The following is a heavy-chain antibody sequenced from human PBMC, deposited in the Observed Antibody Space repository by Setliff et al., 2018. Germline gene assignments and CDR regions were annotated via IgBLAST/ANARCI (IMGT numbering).Heavy chain of an antibody. V-gene: IGHV4-59*01. Sequence: SETLSLTCTVSGGSFSTYYWSWIRQAPGKGLERIGHVYYSGAANYNPSLKSRVTVSVDTSKNQFSLRLISVTAADTAVYYCARGGTFRYFDYWGQGTPVTVSS. CDR3: ARGGTFRYFDY. CDR2: VYYSGAA. D-gene: IGHD5-12*01. J-gene: IGHJ4*02. CDR1: GGSFSTYY.